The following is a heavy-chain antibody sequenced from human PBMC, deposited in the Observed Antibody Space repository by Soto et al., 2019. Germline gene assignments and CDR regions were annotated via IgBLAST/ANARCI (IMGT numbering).Heavy chain of an antibody. CDR2: ISYTGAT. V-gene: IGHV4-31*03. CDR1: GDSISSGAYY. D-gene: IGHD1-1*01. J-gene: IGHJ6*02. Sequence: QVQLQESGPGLVKPSQTLSLTCTVSGDSISSGAYYWSWIRQHPKKGLEWIGYISYTGATFYNPSLTGRVTILVDTSKNRFSLKVNSVPAAVTAMYFWAREPPIQSADADYYYGFDVWGQGTTVTVSS. CDR3: AREPPIQSADADYYYGFDV.